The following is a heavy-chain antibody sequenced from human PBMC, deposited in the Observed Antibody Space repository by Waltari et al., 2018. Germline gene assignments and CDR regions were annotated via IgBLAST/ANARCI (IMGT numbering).Heavy chain of an antibody. CDR2: IKSKTDWGTI. Sequence: EVQLVESGGGLVKPGGSLRLSCAASGFTFNNAWMNWVRQAPGKGLECVGRIKSKTDWGTIDCAAPVKGRFTLSRDDSKNTLFLQMNSLKSEDTAVYYCTTLRQWSFDYWGQGALVTVSS. CDR1: GFTFNNAW. CDR3: TTLRQWSFDY. J-gene: IGHJ4*02. V-gene: IGHV3-15*07. D-gene: IGHD6-19*01.